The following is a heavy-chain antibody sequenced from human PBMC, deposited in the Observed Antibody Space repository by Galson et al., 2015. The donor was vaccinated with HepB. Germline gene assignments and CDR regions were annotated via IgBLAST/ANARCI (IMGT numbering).Heavy chain of an antibody. CDR3: ARGALVAVVGATQNNWFGP. CDR1: GYTFSTYS. D-gene: IGHD2-15*01. CDR2: ISPYNRNI. Sequence: SVKVSCKASGYTFSTYSITWVRQAPGQGLEWMGRISPYNRNINYAQKFQDRVTMTTDTSTSTAFVELRSLRSDDMAVYYCARGALVAVVGATQNNWFGPWSQGTLGTVSS. V-gene: IGHV1-18*03. J-gene: IGHJ5*02.